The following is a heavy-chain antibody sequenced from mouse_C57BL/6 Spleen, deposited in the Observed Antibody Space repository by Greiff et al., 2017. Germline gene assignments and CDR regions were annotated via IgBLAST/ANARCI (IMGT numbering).Heavy chain of an antibody. D-gene: IGHD2-4*01. J-gene: IGHJ3*01. CDR1: GYTFTSYW. CDR2: IYPGSGST. CDR3: AREGDYDAWFAY. V-gene: IGHV1-55*01. Sequence: QVQLQQPGAELVKPGASVKMSCKASGYTFTSYWITWVKQRPGQGLEWIGDIYPGSGSTNYNEKFKSKATLTVDTSSSPAYMQLSSLTSEDSAVYYCAREGDYDAWFAYWGQGTLVTVSA.